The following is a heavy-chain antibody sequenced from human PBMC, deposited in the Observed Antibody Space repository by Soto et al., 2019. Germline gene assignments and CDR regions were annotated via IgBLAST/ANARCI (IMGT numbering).Heavy chain of an antibody. D-gene: IGHD3-3*01. Sequence: SVKVSCKASGGTFSSYAISWVRQAPGQGLEWMGGIIPIFGTANYAQKFQGRVTITADESTSTAYMELSSLRSEDTAVYYCASQRDTIFGVVIVMDVWGQGTTVTVSS. CDR2: IIPIFGTA. J-gene: IGHJ6*02. CDR3: ASQRDTIFGVVIVMDV. CDR1: GGTFSSYA. V-gene: IGHV1-69*13.